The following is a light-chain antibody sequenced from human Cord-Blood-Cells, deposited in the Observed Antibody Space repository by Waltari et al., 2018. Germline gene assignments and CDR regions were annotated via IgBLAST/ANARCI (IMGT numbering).Light chain of an antibody. CDR1: ALTKQY. Sequence: DELTQPPSVSVSPGQTARNTCAGDALTKQYAYWYQQKPVQAPALVIYKDSERPSGIPERFSGSSSGTTVTLTISGVQAEDEADYYRQSADSSGTYRVFGGGTKLTVL. CDR2: KDS. CDR3: QSADSSGTYRV. V-gene: IGLV3-25*03. J-gene: IGLJ3*02.